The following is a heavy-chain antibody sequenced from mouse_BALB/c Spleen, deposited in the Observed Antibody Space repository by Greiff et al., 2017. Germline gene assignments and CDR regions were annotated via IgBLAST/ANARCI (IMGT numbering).Heavy chain of an antibody. CDR3: ARSGNRYGYFDV. D-gene: IGHD2-14*01. V-gene: IGHV5-6-4*01. CDR2: ISSGGSYT. Sequence: EVKLVESGGGLVKPGGSLKLSCAASGFTFSSYTMSWVRQTPEKRLEWVATISSGGSYTYYPDSVKGRFTISRDNAKNTLYLQMTSLRSEDTAMYYCARSGNRYGYFDVWGAGTTVTVSS. J-gene: IGHJ1*01. CDR1: GFTFSSYT.